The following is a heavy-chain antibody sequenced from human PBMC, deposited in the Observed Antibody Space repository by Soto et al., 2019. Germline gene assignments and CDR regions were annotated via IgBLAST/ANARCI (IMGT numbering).Heavy chain of an antibody. J-gene: IGHJ3*02. CDR2: IYLSGTT. D-gene: IGHD6-6*01. CDR3: ARSPSTSSIGTFDI. CDR1: GGSISSFY. Sequence: PXATLSLTCTVSGGSISSFYWNWIRLSAGKGLEWIGRIYLSGTTTYNPSLQSRVTMSVDTSKNQFSLKLNSLTAADTAVYYCARSPSTSSIGTFDIWGQGTRVTVSS. V-gene: IGHV4-4*07.